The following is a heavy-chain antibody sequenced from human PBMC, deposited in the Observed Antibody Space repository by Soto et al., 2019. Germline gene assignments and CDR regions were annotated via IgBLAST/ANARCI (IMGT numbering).Heavy chain of an antibody. V-gene: IGHV1-18*01. D-gene: IGHD3-16*01. Sequence: QVQLVQSGAEVKNPGASVKVSCKASGYTFTRYGIGWARQAPGQGLEWMGWINTYNGNTNYAQNVQGIVTLTTDTYTSTAYLELRSMRYNDSAIYYCAMVDVYVTPSPQDVWGQGTTVIVSS. J-gene: IGHJ6*02. CDR1: GYTFTRYG. CDR3: AMVDVYVTPSPQDV. CDR2: INTYNGNT.